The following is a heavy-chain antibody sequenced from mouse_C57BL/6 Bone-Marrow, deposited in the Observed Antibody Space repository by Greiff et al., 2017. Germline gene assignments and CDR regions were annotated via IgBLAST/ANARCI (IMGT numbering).Heavy chain of an antibody. D-gene: IGHD1-3*01. CDR3: ARSGNFFYYFDY. V-gene: IGHV1-47*01. CDR2: FHPYNDDT. Sequence: VQGVESGAELVKPGASVKMSCKASGYTFTTYPIEWMKQNPGKSLEWIGNFHPYNDDTKYNEKFKGKATLTVEKSSNTVYLELSRLTSDDSAVYYCARSGNFFYYFDYWGQGTTLTVSS. J-gene: IGHJ2*01. CDR1: GYTFTTYP.